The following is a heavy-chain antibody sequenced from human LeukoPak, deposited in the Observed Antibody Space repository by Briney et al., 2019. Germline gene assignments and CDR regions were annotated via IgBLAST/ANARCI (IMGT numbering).Heavy chain of an antibody. CDR3: AREDYYDSSGHYDY. J-gene: IGHJ4*02. D-gene: IGHD3-22*01. CDR2: INPNSGGT. CDR1: GGTFSSYA. Sequence: ASVKVSCKASGGTFSSYAISWVRQAPGQGLEWMGWINPNSGGTNYAQKFQGRVTMTRDTSISTAYMELSRLRSDDTAVYYCAREDYYDSSGHYDYWGQGTLVTVSS. V-gene: IGHV1-2*02.